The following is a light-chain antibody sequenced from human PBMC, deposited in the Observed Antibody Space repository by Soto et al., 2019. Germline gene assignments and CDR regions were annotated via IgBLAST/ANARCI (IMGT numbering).Light chain of an antibody. CDR1: QSVSSSN. Sequence: IVLTQSPGTLSLSPGERATLSCGASQSVSSSNLAWYQQKSGQTPRLLIYGASSRATGIPDRFSGSGSGTDFTLTISRLEPEDFAVYYCQQYGSSPITFGQGTRLEIK. J-gene: IGKJ5*01. V-gene: IGKV3-20*01. CDR3: QQYGSSPIT. CDR2: GAS.